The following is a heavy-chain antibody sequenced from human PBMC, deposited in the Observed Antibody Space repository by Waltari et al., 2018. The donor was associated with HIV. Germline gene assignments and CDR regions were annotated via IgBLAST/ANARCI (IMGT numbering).Heavy chain of an antibody. V-gene: IGHV1-18*01. D-gene: IGHD1-26*01. CDR3: ARDGLRYSGTFYSDY. CDR1: GSTFLISG. CDR2: ISTYNANT. Sequence: QFHLVQSGAEMKKPGASVKVSCKASGSTFLISGISWVRQAPGHWLEWMGWISTYNANTNYAQSLQGRVTMTTDTSTTTAYMELRSLTSDDTAVYYCARDGLRYSGTFYSDYWGQGTLVTVSS. J-gene: IGHJ4*02.